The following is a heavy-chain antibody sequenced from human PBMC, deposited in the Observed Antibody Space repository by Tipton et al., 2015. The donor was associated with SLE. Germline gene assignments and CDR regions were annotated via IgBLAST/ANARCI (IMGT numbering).Heavy chain of an antibody. CDR3: ARARMAVVGEKALPRPQET. D-gene: IGHD2-21*01. CDR2: INHGGNT. CDR1: GGPFSGWY. V-gene: IGHV4-34*01. J-gene: IGHJ5*02. Sequence: TLSLTCAVDGGPFSGWYWSWIRQPPGKGLEWIAEINHGGNTVYHPSLKSRVTISLDTSKKQFSLKLTSVTAADSAVYYCARARMAVVGEKALPRPQETWGQGTLVTISS.